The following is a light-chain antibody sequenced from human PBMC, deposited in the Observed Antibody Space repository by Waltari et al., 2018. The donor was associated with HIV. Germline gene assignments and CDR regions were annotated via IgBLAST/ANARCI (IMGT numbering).Light chain of an antibody. CDR1: SSDVGSYNL. J-gene: IGLJ2*01. CDR3: CSYAGSSTPVV. V-gene: IGLV2-23*02. Sequence: QSALTQPASVSGSPGQSITISCTGTSSDVGSYNLVSWYQQHPGKAPKLMIYEVSKRPSGVSNRFPGSKSGNTAALTTSGLQAEDEADYYCCSYAGSSTPVVFGGGTKLTVL. CDR2: EVS.